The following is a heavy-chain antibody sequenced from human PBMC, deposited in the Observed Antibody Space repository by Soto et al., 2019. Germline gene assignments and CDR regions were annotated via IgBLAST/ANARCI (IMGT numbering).Heavy chain of an antibody. CDR2: INHSGST. CDR3: ARGSNVLLVYAGFDY. CDR1: GGSFSGYY. Sequence: PSETLSLTCAVYGGSFSGYYWSWIRQPPGKGLEWIGEINHSGSTNYNPSLKSRVTISVDTSKNQFSLKLSSVTAADTAVYYCARGSNVLLVYAGFDYWGRGTLVTVSS. D-gene: IGHD2-8*01. V-gene: IGHV4-34*01. J-gene: IGHJ4*02.